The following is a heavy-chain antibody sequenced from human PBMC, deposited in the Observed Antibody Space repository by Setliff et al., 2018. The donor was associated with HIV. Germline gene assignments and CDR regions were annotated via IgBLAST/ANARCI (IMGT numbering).Heavy chain of an antibody. CDR1: GASIGRRSDC. J-gene: IGHJ6*03. D-gene: IGHD3-10*01. V-gene: IGHV4-39*01. CDR2: FYYSWNT. Sequence: PSETLSLTCTVSGASIGRRSDCWGWIRQPPGKGLEWIGSFYYSWNTYYNPSLKSRVTISVDTSKNQFSLKLSSVTAAGTAVYYCASLDGSESPYIYYYYMDVWGEGTAVTVSS. CDR3: ASLDGSESPYIYYYYMDV.